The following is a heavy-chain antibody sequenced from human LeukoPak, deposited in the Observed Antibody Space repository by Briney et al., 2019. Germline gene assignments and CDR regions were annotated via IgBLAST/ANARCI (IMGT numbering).Heavy chain of an antibody. D-gene: IGHD6-6*01. CDR1: GYTFTGYY. CDR2: INPNSGGA. V-gene: IGHV1-2*02. CDR3: ARARPGPLYPFDS. Sequence: GASVKVSCKASGYTFTGYYMHWVRQAPGQGLEWMGWINPNSGGANYAQKFQGRVTMTRDTSISTAYMELSRLRSDDTAVYYCARARPGPLYPFDSWGQGTLVTVSS. J-gene: IGHJ5*01.